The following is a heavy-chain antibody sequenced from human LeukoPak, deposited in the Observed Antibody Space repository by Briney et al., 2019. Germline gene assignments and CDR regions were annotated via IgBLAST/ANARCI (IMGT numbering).Heavy chain of an antibody. CDR1: GFSFTNSA. CDR3: AADSRQLQPHDAFDI. D-gene: IGHD1-1*01. Sequence: SVKVSCKASGFSFTNSAVQWVRQARGQRLEWIGWIVVGSGNTNYAQKFQERVTITRDRSTSTAYLELSSLRSEDTAVYYCAADSRQLQPHDAFDIWGQGTMVAVS. V-gene: IGHV1-58*01. J-gene: IGHJ3*02. CDR2: IVVGSGNT.